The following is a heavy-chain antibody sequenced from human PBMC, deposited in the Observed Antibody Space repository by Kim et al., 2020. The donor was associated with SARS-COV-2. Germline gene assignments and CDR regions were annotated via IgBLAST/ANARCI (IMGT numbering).Heavy chain of an antibody. D-gene: IGHD3-10*01. J-gene: IGHJ4*02. CDR3: ARAWVFYGSGSYHLGY. Sequence: ASVKVSCKASGYTFTGYYMHWVRQAPGQGLEWMGRINPNSGGTNYAQKFQGRVTMTRDTSISTAYMELSRLRSDDTAVYYCARAWVFYGSGSYHLGYWGQGTLVTVSS. V-gene: IGHV1-2*06. CDR1: GYTFTGYY. CDR2: INPNSGGT.